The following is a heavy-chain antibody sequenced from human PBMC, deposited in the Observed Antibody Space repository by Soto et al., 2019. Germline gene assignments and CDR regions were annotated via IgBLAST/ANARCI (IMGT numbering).Heavy chain of an antibody. V-gene: IGHV2-5*02. Sequence: QITLKESGPTLVKPTQTLTLTCTFSGFSLSSTRMAVGWIRQPPGKALEWLALIYWDDDKRYSPFLKSRLTITKDNSKNQVVLTMSNMDPVDTARYYCAHIVVAGLGYYFAYWGQGTLVTVSS. CDR1: GFSLSSTRMA. D-gene: IGHD6-19*01. CDR2: IYWDDDK. J-gene: IGHJ4*02. CDR3: AHIVVAGLGYYFAY.